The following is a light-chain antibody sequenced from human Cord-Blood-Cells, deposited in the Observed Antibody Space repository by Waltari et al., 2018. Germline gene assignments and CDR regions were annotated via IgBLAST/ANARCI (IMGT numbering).Light chain of an antibody. CDR1: SSDVGSYNL. CDR3: CSYAGSSTWV. CDR2: EGS. J-gene: IGLJ3*02. V-gene: IGLV2-23*01. Sequence: QSALTQPASVSGSPGQSITISCTGTSSDVGSYNLVSWYQPHPGKAPKLMIYEGSKRPSGVSNRFSGSKSGNTASLTISGLQAEDEADYYCCSYAGSSTWVFGGGTKLTV.